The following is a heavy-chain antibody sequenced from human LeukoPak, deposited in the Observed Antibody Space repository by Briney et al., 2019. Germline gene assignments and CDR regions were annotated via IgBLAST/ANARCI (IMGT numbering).Heavy chain of an antibody. D-gene: IGHD3-10*01. CDR3: ARDLGGEPYYYGSGLD. J-gene: IGHJ4*02. CDR1: GYTFTGYY. Sequence: ASVKVSCKASGYTFTGYYMHWVRQAPGQGLEWMGWINPNSGGTNYAQKLQGRVTMTTDTSTSTAYMELRSLRSDDTAVYYCARDLGGEPYYYGSGLDWGQGTLVTVSS. V-gene: IGHV1-2*02. CDR2: INPNSGGT.